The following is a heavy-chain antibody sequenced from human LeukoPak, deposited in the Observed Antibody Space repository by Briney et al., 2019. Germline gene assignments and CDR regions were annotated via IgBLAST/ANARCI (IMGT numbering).Heavy chain of an antibody. J-gene: IGHJ4*02. CDR1: GFTFSNYW. CDR2: TNTDGSRA. CDR3: ARDLYGSGRYQRDY. D-gene: IGHD3-10*01. Sequence: PGGSLRLSCAASGFTFSNYWMHWVRQAPGKGLVWVSRTNTDGSRADYADSVKGRFTISRDNAGNSLYLQMNSLRAEDTAVYYCARDLYGSGRYQRDYWGQGTLVTVSS. V-gene: IGHV3-74*01.